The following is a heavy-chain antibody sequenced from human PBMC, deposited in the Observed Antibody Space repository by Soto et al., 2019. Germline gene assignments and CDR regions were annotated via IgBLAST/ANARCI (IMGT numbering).Heavy chain of an antibody. Sequence: EVQLVESGGGLVKPGGSLRLSCAASGFTFSSYSMNWVRQAPGKGLEWVSSISSSSSYIYYADSVKGRFTISRDNAKNSLYLQMNSLRAEDTAVYYCARWGGYSPSGYYGMDVWGQGTTVTVSS. CDR2: ISSSSSYI. J-gene: IGHJ6*02. D-gene: IGHD3-3*01. V-gene: IGHV3-21*01. CDR1: GFTFSSYS. CDR3: ARWGGYSPSGYYGMDV.